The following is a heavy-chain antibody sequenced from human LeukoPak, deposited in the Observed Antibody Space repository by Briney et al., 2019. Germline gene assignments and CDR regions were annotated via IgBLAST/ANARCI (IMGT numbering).Heavy chain of an antibody. CDR1: GYTFTGYY. CDR3: AAASPHYDFYYYYYMDV. Sequence: ASVKVSCKASGYTFTGYYMHWVRQAPGQGLEWMGWINPNSGGTNYAQKFQGRVTMTRDTSISTAYMELSRLRSDDTAVYCCAAASPHYDFYYYYYMDVWGKGTTVTVSS. V-gene: IGHV1-2*02. CDR2: INPNSGGT. J-gene: IGHJ6*03. D-gene: IGHD3-3*01.